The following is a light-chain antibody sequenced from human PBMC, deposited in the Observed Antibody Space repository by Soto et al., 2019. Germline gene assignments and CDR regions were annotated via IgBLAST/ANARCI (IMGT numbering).Light chain of an antibody. J-gene: IGKJ4*01. V-gene: IGKV1-39*01. CDR3: QQTYSTPLT. CDR1: QSISTY. CDR2: GAS. Sequence: DIQMTQSPSSLSASVGDRVTITCRASQSISTYLNWYQHKPGKAPNLLIYGASSLQSGMPSRFSGSASGTDFTLSISSLQPEDFATYSCQQTYSTPLTFGGGTKVEIK.